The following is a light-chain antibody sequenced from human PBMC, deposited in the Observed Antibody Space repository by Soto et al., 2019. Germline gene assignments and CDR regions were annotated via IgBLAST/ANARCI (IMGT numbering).Light chain of an antibody. CDR3: QQYNSYPIT. J-gene: IGKJ5*01. Sequence: QKIHSPSTRATVQIDIVTITLRASQSISSWLAWYQQKPGKAPKLLIYDASSLESGVPSRFSGSGSRTEFTLTVFSLHPYDVPSYYCQQYNSYPITFGQGTRLEIK. V-gene: IGKV1-5*01. CDR1: QSISSW. CDR2: DAS.